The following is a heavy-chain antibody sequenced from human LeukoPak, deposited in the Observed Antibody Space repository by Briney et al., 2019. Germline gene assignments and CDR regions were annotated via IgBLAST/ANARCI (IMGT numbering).Heavy chain of an antibody. D-gene: IGHD1-1*01. CDR2: IYTSGST. Sequence: SETLSLTCTVSGGSISSSSYYWGWIRQPPGKGLEWIGRIYTSGSTNYNPSLKSRVTISVDTSKYQFPLKLSSVTAADTAVYYCARVPGGALNWFDPWGQGTLVTVSS. V-gene: IGHV4-39*01. J-gene: IGHJ5*02. CDR1: GGSISSSSYY. CDR3: ARVPGGALNWFDP.